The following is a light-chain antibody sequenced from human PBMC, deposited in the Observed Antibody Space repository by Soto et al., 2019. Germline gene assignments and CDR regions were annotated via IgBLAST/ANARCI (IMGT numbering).Light chain of an antibody. J-gene: IGKJ4*01. V-gene: IGKV1-33*01. CDR1: QDITNY. Sequence: DIQMTQSPSSLSASVGDRVTITCQASQDITNYLNWYQQKPGKAPQLLIYDASNLETGVPSRFSGSGPGTDFTFTISSLQPEDIATYYCQQYDYLPLTFGGGTKVEIE. CDR2: DAS. CDR3: QQYDYLPLT.